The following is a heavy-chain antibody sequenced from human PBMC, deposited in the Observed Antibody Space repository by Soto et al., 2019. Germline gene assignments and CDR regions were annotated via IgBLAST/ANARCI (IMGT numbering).Heavy chain of an antibody. CDR2: TYHSGST. J-gene: IGHJ6*02. CDR3: ARAHYGDYGYGMDV. D-gene: IGHD4-17*01. V-gene: IGHV4-30-2*01. Sequence: QLQLQESGSGLVKPSQTLSLTCAVSGGSISSGGYSWSWIRQPPGKGLEWIGYTYHSGSTYYNPSLQSRVTTSVDRSKNQFSLKLSSVTAADTAVYYCARAHYGDYGYGMDVWGHGTTVTVSS. CDR1: GGSISSGGYS.